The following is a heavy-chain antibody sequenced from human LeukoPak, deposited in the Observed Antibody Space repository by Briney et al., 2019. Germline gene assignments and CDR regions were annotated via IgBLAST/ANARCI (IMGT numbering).Heavy chain of an antibody. CDR2: ISWNSGSI. Sequence: PGRSLRLSCAASGFTFDDYAMHWVRQAPGKGLEWVSGISWNSGSIGYADSVKGRFTISRDNAKNSLYLQMNSLRAEDTAVYYCAGGHDAFDIWGQETMVTVSS. J-gene: IGHJ3*02. CDR3: AGGHDAFDI. D-gene: IGHD3-16*01. CDR1: GFTFDDYA. V-gene: IGHV3-9*01.